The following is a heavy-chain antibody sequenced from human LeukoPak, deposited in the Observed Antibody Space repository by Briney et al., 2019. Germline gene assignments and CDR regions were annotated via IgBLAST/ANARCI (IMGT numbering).Heavy chain of an antibody. Sequence: GASVKVSCKASGYTFTSYGISWVRQAPGQGLEWMGWISTYNGNTNYAQKLQGRGTMTIDTSTSTAYMELKSLRSDDTAVYYCARDLHRVVVRGVPHYYYYMDVWGKGTTVTISS. CDR3: ARDLHRVVVRGVPHYYYYMDV. CDR1: GYTFTSYG. D-gene: IGHD3-10*01. CDR2: ISTYNGNT. J-gene: IGHJ6*03. V-gene: IGHV1-18*01.